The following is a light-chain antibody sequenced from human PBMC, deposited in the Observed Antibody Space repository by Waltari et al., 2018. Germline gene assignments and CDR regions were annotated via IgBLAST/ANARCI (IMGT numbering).Light chain of an antibody. CDR2: WAS. J-gene: IGKJ2*01. V-gene: IGKV4-1*01. CDR1: VTVFNRSNNRNS. CDR3: QQCDGSPYT. Sequence: DIVMTQSPDSLAVSLGERTTISCKSSVTVFNRSNNRNSLAWYQQKSGQPPKLRIYWASTRGSGVPDRFTGGGSGTDFSLTISSLQAEDFAVYYCQQCDGSPYTFGQGTKLEIK.